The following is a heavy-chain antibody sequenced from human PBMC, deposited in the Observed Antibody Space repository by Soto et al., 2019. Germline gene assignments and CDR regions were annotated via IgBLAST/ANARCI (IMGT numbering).Heavy chain of an antibody. CDR1: GFTFSSYW. V-gene: IGHV3-7*01. CDR3: ARVFDYYDSSGMSYAFDI. Sequence: PGGSLRLSCAASGFTFSSYWMSWVRQAPGKGLEWVANIKQDGSEKYYVDSVEGRFTISRDNAKNSLYLQMNSLRAEDTAVYYCARVFDYYDSSGMSYAFDIWGQGTMVTVSS. J-gene: IGHJ3*02. CDR2: IKQDGSEK. D-gene: IGHD3-22*01.